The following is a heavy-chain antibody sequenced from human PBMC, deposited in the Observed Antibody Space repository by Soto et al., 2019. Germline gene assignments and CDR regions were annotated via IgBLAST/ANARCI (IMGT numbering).Heavy chain of an antibody. V-gene: IGHV4-34*01. D-gene: IGHD5-12*01. CDR2: INHSGST. CDR1: GGSFSGYY. J-gene: IGHJ4*02. CDR3: ARIRKVVATIFDY. Sequence: QVQLQQWGAGLLKPSETLSLTCAVYGGSFSGYYWSWIRQPPGKGLEWIGEINHSGSTNYNPSLKSRVTISVDTSKNQFSLKLSSVTAADTAVYYCARIRKVVATIFDYWGQGTLVTVSS.